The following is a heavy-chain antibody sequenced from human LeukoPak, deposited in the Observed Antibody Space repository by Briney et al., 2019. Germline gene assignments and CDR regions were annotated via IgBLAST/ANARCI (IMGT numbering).Heavy chain of an antibody. J-gene: IGHJ4*02. CDR1: GGSVSSGSYY. Sequence: PSETLSPTCTVSGGSVSSGSYYWSCIRQPPGKGLEWIGCIYYSGYTNYNPSLKSRVTISVDTSKNQFSLKLSSVTAADTAVYYCARSYCGCDTYYFDYWGQGTLVTVSS. V-gene: IGHV4-61*01. CDR2: IYYSGYT. CDR3: ARSYCGCDTYYFDY. D-gene: IGHD5-12*01.